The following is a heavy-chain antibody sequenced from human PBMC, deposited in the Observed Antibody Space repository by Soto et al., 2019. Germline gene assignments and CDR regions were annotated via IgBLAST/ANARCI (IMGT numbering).Heavy chain of an antibody. CDR1: GYAFNKYG. CDR2: ISTYSDDT. D-gene: IGHD5-12*01. Sequence: ASVKVSCKASGYAFNKYGFNWVRQAPGQGLEWMGWISTYSDDTKHAQKFQGRVTMTTDTSTTTAYLELRSLRSDDTAVYYCARHHGPTTSENWFDPWGQGTLVTVSS. CDR3: ARHHGPTTSENWFDP. J-gene: IGHJ5*02. V-gene: IGHV1-18*01.